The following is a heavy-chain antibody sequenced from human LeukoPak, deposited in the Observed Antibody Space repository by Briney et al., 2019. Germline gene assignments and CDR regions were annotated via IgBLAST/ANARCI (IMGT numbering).Heavy chain of an antibody. CDR2: INNDGSDT. CDR3: VRGGFMHAFDI. J-gene: IGHJ3*02. V-gene: IGHV3-74*01. D-gene: IGHD3-16*01. CDR1: GFILRAYW. Sequence: SGGSLRLSCAASGFILRAYWMYWVRQAPGKGPEWVSFINNDGSDTNYADSVKGRITVSRDNAENTLYLQMNSLRVEDTAVYYCVRGGFMHAFDIWGQGTKVTVSS.